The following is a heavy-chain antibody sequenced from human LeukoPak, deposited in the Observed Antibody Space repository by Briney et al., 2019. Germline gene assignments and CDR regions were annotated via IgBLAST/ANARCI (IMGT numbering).Heavy chain of an antibody. CDR3: ARELRVAATYWFDP. V-gene: IGHV4-59*02. D-gene: IGHD2-15*01. CDR2: IYYSGST. CDR1: GGSVSSYY. J-gene: IGHJ5*02. Sequence: SETLSLTCTVSGGSVSSYYWSWIRQPPGKGLEWIGDIYYSGSTNDNPSLKSRVTMSVDTSTNQFSLKLSSVTAADTAVYYCARELRVAATYWFDPWGQGTLVTVSP.